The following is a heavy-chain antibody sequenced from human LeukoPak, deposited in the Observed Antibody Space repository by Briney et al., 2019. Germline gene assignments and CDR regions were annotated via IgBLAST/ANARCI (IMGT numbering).Heavy chain of an antibody. CDR3: ARGTGYSSGWSDY. J-gene: IGHJ4*02. CDR2: IYYSGST. CDR1: GGSISSYY. D-gene: IGHD6-19*01. Sequence: KTSETLSLTCTVSGGSISSYYWSWIRQPPGKGLEWIGYIYYSGSTNYNPSLKGRVTISVDTSKNQFSLKLSSVTAADTAVYYCARGTGYSSGWSDYWGQGTLVTVSS. V-gene: IGHV4-59*01.